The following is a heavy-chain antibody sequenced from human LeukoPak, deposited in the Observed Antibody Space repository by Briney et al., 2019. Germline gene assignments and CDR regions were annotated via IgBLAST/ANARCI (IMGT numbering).Heavy chain of an antibody. CDR3: AKDLDYYDSSGYYYYDSLAFDI. CDR1: GFTFSSYA. CDR2: ISGSGGST. Sequence: PGGSLRLSCAASGFTFSSYAMSWVRQAPGKGLEWVSAISGSGGSTYYADSVKGRFTISRDNSKNTLYLQMNSLRAEDTAVYYCAKDLDYYDSSGYYYYDSLAFDIWGQGTMVTVSS. D-gene: IGHD3-22*01. V-gene: IGHV3-23*01. J-gene: IGHJ3*02.